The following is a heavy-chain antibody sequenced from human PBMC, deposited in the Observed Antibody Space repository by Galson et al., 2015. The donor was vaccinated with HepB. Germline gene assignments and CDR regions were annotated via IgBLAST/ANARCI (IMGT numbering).Heavy chain of an antibody. J-gene: IGHJ5*01. CDR1: DDSISSSPYY. CDR2: IYYSGST. Sequence: ETLSLTCTVSDDSISSSPYYWGWIRQPPGKGLEWLGSIYYSGSTYHSPSLKSPTTTSIVTSTSQFSLKLTSATAADTAVYYCAKDRSRGGSGWYVYRGHGTLVTVSS. CDR3: AKDRSRGGSGWYVY. V-gene: IGHV4-39*07. D-gene: IGHD6-19*01.